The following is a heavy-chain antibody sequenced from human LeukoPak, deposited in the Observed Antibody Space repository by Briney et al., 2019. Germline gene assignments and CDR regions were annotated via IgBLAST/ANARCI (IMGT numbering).Heavy chain of an antibody. J-gene: IGHJ3*02. CDR2: IRYDGSNK. CDR1: GFTFSSYG. Sequence: GGSLRLSCAASGFTFSSYGMHWVRQAPGKGLEWVAFIRYDGSNKYYADSVKGRFTISRDNSKNTLYLQMNSLRAEDTAVYYCAKRGMTDIVVVPAAKGDAFDIWGQGTMVTVSS. D-gene: IGHD2-2*01. CDR3: AKRGMTDIVVVPAAKGDAFDI. V-gene: IGHV3-30*02.